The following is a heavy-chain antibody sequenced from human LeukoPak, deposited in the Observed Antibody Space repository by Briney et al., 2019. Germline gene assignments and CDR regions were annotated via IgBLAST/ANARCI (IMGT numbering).Heavy chain of an antibody. CDR2: ISSSSSYI. V-gene: IGHV3-21*01. D-gene: IGHD6-13*01. Sequence: PGGSLRLSCAASGSTFSSYSMNWVRQAPGKGLEWVSSISSSSSYIYYADSVKGRFTISRDNAKNSLYLQMNSLRAEDTAVYYCATSHSSSWYAFYYYYMDVWGKGTTVTVSS. CDR3: ATSHSSSWYAFYYYYMDV. CDR1: GSTFSSYS. J-gene: IGHJ6*03.